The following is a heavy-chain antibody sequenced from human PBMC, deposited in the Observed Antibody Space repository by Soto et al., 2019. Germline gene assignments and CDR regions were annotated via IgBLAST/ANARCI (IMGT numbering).Heavy chain of an antibody. V-gene: IGHV4-30-4*01. J-gene: IGHJ4*02. D-gene: IGHD6-19*01. CDR2: IYYSGST. Sequence: SETLSLTCTVSGGSISSGDYYWSWIRQPPGKGLEWIGYIYYSGSTYYNPSLKSRVTISVDTSKNQFSLKLSSVTAADTAVYYCARAIFGYSSGWSPPGFFDYWGQGTLVTVSS. CDR1: GGSISSGDYY. CDR3: ARAIFGYSSGWSPPGFFDY.